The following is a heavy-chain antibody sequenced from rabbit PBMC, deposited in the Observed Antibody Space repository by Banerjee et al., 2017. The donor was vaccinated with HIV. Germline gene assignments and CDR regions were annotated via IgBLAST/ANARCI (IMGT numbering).Heavy chain of an antibody. D-gene: IGHD3-1*01. CDR2: IDTSSGST. CDR3: ARAGGHDWDWLDL. V-gene: IGHV1S45*01. Sequence: QEQLEESGGGLVKPEGSLKLSCKASGFDFSSYGVTWVRQTPGKGLEWIACIDTSSGSTWYASWAKGRFTISKTSSTTVTLQMTSLTAADTATYFCARAGGHDWDWLDLWGQGTLVTVS. CDR1: GFDFSSYG. J-gene: IGHJ5*01.